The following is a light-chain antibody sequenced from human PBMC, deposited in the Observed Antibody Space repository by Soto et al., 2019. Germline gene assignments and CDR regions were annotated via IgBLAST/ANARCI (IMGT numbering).Light chain of an antibody. CDR3: QQYNTYV. Sequence: DIQMTQSPSTLSASVGVRVTITCRASQSIASWLAWYQQKPGKAPELLIYDASSLKSGVPSRFSGSGSGTEFTLTISDLQPGDFATYFCQQYNTYVFGQGTKVDIK. J-gene: IGKJ1*01. CDR1: QSIASW. V-gene: IGKV1-5*01. CDR2: DAS.